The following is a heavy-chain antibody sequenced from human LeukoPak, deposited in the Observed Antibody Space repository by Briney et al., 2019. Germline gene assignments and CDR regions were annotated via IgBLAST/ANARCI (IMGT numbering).Heavy chain of an antibody. CDR3: AKDEWIVGYYYYYGMDV. Sequence: GGSLRLSCAASGFTFSSYSMNWVRQAPGKGLEWVSSISSSSSYIYYADSVKGRFTISRDNSKNTLYLQMNSLRAEDTAVYYCAKDEWIVGYYYYYGMDVWGQGTTVTVSS. V-gene: IGHV3-21*04. J-gene: IGHJ6*02. CDR2: ISSSSSYI. D-gene: IGHD1-26*01. CDR1: GFTFSSYS.